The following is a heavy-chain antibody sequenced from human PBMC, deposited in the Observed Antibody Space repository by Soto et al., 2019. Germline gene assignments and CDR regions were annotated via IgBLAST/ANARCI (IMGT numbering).Heavy chain of an antibody. J-gene: IGHJ4*02. CDR2: ISAYNGNT. Sequence: QVQLVQSGAEVKKPGASVKVSCKASGYTFTSYGISWVRQAPGQGLEWMGWISAYNGNTNYAQKLQGRVTMTTDTSTSTAYREMRSRRSDDTAVYYCARDRRYYYDSSGYHNYHVDYWGQGTLVTVSS. CDR3: ARDRRYYYDSSGYHNYHVDY. D-gene: IGHD3-22*01. V-gene: IGHV1-18*01. CDR1: GYTFTSYG.